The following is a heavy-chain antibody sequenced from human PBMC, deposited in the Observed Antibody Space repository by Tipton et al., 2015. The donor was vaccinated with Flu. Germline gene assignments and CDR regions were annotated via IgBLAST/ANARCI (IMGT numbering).Heavy chain of an antibody. CDR2: ISGSGLST. CDR3: ARDRVVAVAGGGSMDV. CDR1: GFTFSKYA. J-gene: IGHJ3*01. Sequence: LSLTCAASGFTFSKYAMRWVRHAPGRGLEWVAHISGSGLSTYYADSVKGRFAISRDNSKNTVSLQMNSLRAEDTAVYYCARDRVVAVAGGGSMDVWGQGTVVTVSA. V-gene: IGHV3-23*01. D-gene: IGHD3-16*01.